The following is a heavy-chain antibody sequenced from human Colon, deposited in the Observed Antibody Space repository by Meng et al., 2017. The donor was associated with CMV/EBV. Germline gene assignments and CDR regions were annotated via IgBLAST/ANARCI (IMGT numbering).Heavy chain of an antibody. Sequence: GESLKIPCAAPGFILSDYGFHWVRQAPGKGLGWVALISNDATIKYFADSVKGRFTISRDHSNNTMFLHMSGLRPGDTAVYYCVRGRYYGVTFGTAPFFDHWGQGTLVTVSS. V-gene: IGHV3-30*03. CDR2: ISNDATIK. D-gene: IGHD3-16*01. J-gene: IGHJ4*02. CDR1: GFILSDYG. CDR3: VRGRYYGVTFGTAPFFDH.